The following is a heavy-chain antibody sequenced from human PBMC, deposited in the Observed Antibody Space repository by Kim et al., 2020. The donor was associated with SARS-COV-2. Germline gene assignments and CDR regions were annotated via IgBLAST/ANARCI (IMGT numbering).Heavy chain of an antibody. V-gene: IGHV3-15*01. D-gene: IGHD1-26*01. Sequence: GGSLRLSCAASGFTFSDAWMNWVRQAPGKGLEWVGRTKTKTDGGTIDYAAPVKDRFTITRDDSKNTLYLQMNSLRTEDTAVYYCTTDAGGRSGSSSSYGYWGKGTLVTVSS. J-gene: IGHJ4*02. CDR2: TKTKTDGGTI. CDR1: GFTFSDAW. CDR3: TTDAGGRSGSSSSYGY.